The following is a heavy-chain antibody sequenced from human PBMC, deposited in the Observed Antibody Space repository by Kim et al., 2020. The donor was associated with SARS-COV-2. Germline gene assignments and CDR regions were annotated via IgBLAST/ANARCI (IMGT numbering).Heavy chain of an antibody. Sequence: KGRFTISRDNSKNTLYLQMNSLRAEDTAVYYCAKDRAVIAAAGPFLYFDYWVQGTLVTVSS. CDR3: AKDRAVIAAAGPFLYFDY. J-gene: IGHJ4*02. D-gene: IGHD6-13*01. V-gene: IGHV3-23*01.